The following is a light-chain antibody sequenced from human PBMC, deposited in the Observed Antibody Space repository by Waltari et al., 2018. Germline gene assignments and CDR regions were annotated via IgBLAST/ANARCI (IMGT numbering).Light chain of an antibody. V-gene: IGKV1-39*01. CDR1: QSISNH. CDR2: AVS. J-gene: IGKJ4*01. CDR3: QQTYSSLS. Sequence: DIHIPQSPSSLSASVRDSVTITCRASQSISNHVNWYQQKPGKAPKLLIYAVSSLQSGVPSRFSGSGSGTDFTLTIASLQPEDLATYYCQQTYSSLSFGGGTKVEIK.